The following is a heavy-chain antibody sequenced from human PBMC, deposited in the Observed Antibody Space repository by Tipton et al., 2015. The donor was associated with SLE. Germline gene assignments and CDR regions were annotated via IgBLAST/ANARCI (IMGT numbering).Heavy chain of an antibody. CDR2: IHYNRDT. CDR1: GGSFSGYY. Sequence: TLSLTCAVYGGSFSGYYWSWVRQPPGKGREWIGYIHYNRDTNYHPSLKSRVTLSVDTSKNQLPLKLTSVTAADTAVDYCARGSVVADDFWGQGTLVTVSS. CDR3: ARGSVVADDF. J-gene: IGHJ4*02. D-gene: IGHD2-15*01. V-gene: IGHV4-59*01.